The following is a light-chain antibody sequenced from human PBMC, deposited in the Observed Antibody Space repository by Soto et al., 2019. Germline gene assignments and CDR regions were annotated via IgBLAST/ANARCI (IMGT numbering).Light chain of an antibody. CDR1: SSDVGSYEF. V-gene: IGLV2-23*03. CDR3: CSYAGGSNV. CDR2: EGS. Sequence: QSVLTQPASVSESPGQSITISCTGTSSDVGSYEFVSWYRQYPGKAPKLMIYEGSKRPSGVSDRFSGSKSGNTASLTISGLQAEDEADYFCCSYAGGSNVFGAGTKLTVL. J-gene: IGLJ1*01.